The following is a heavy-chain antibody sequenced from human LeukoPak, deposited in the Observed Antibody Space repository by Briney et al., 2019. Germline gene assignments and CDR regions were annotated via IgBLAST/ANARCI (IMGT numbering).Heavy chain of an antibody. CDR1: GGSISSYY. CDR3: ASSSPQEYRIYYFQH. J-gene: IGHJ1*01. D-gene: IGHD2-2*02. Sequence: RTSETLSLTCTVSGGSISSYYWSWIRQPPGKGLEWIGYIYYSGSTNYNPSLKSRVTISVDTSKNQFSLKLSSVTAADTAVYYCASSSPQEYRIYYFQHWGQGTLVTVSS. CDR2: IYYSGST. V-gene: IGHV4-59*01.